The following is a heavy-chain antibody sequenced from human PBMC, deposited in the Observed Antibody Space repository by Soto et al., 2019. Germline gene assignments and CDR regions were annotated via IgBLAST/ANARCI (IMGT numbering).Heavy chain of an antibody. CDR2: INHSGST. J-gene: IGHJ1*01. D-gene: IGHD6-13*01. Sequence: QVQLQQWGAGLLKPSETLSLTCAVYGGSFSGYYWSWIRQPPGKGLEWIGEINHSGSTNYNPSLRSRVPISVETSKNQFSLKLSSVTAADTAVYYCARRIAAAGTGYFQHWGQGTLVTVSS. CDR3: ARRIAAAGTGYFQH. CDR1: GGSFSGYY. V-gene: IGHV4-34*01.